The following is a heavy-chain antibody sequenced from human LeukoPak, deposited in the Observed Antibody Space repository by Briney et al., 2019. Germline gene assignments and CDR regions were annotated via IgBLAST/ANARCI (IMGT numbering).Heavy chain of an antibody. J-gene: IGHJ6*03. Sequence: SVKVSCKASGGTFSSYAISWVRQAPGQGLERMGGIIPIFGTANYAQKFQGRVTITTDESTSTAYMELSSLRSEDTAVYYCARGPPRIVGATGAGFYYYMDVWGKGTTVTVSS. CDR2: IIPIFGTA. D-gene: IGHD1-26*01. CDR3: ARGPPRIVGATGAGFYYYMDV. CDR1: GGTFSSYA. V-gene: IGHV1-69*05.